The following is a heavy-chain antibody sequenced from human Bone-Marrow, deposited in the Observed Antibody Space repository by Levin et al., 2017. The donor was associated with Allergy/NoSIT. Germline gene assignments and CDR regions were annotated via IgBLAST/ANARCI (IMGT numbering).Heavy chain of an antibody. CDR2: INPNSGGT. Sequence: GESLKISCKASGYTFTGYYMHWVRQAPGQGLEWMGWINPNSGGTNYAQKFQGRVTMTRDTSISTAYMELSRLRSDDTAVYYCARGGFTMIVVVINKAEYFQHWGQGTLVTVSS. V-gene: IGHV1-2*02. D-gene: IGHD3-22*01. J-gene: IGHJ1*01. CDR3: ARGGFTMIVVVINKAEYFQH. CDR1: GYTFTGYY.